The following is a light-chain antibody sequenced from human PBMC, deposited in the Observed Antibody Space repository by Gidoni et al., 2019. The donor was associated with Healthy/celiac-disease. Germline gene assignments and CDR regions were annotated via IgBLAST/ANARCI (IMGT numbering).Light chain of an antibody. CDR1: QSISSY. V-gene: IGKV1-39*01. CDR2: AAS. Sequence: DIQMTQSPSSLSASVGDRVTITCRESQSISSYLNWYQQKPGKAPKLLIYAASSLQSGVPSRFSCRGSGTDFTLTISSLQPEYFATYYCQQSYSTPRTFGQGTKVEIK. J-gene: IGKJ1*01. CDR3: QQSYSTPRT.